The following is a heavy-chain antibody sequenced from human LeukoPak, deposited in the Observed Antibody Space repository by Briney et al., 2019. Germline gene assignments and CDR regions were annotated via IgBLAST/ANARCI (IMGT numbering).Heavy chain of an antibody. D-gene: IGHD2-15*01. J-gene: IGHJ6*02. CDR2: IIPILGIA. Sequence: SVKVSCKASGCTFSSYASSWLRQAPGQGLEWMGRIIPILGIANYAQKLQGRVTITADKSTSTAYMELSSLRSEDTAVYYCARDHELEMVVAATLYYYGMDVWGQGTTVTVSS. CDR3: ARDHELEMVVAATLYYYGMDV. V-gene: IGHV1-69*04. CDR1: GCTFSSYA.